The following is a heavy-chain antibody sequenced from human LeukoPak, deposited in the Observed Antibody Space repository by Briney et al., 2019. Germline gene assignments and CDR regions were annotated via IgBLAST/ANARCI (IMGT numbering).Heavy chain of an antibody. J-gene: IGHJ4*02. CDR3: ARARDNYDSSGYDGHYFDY. Sequence: SETLSLTCTVSGGSISSYYWSWIRQPPGKGLEWIGYTYYSGSGSYNPSLTSRVTISEDTSKNQFSLRLSSVTAADTAMYYCARARDNYDSSGYDGHYFDYWGQGTLVTVSS. D-gene: IGHD3-22*01. CDR1: GGSISSYY. CDR2: TYYSGSG. V-gene: IGHV4-59*01.